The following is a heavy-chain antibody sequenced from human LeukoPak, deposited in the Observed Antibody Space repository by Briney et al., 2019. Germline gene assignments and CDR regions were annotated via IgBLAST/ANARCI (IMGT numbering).Heavy chain of an antibody. Sequence: GGSLRLSCAASGFTLSTYWMSWVRQAPGKGLEWVANIKEDGSEKYYVDSVKGRFTISRDNAKNSLYLQMNSLRAEDTPVYYCARDRGYSSSWYGYWGQGTLVTVSS. D-gene: IGHD6-13*01. CDR3: ARDRGYSSSWYGY. J-gene: IGHJ4*02. CDR2: IKEDGSEK. CDR1: GFTLSTYW. V-gene: IGHV3-7*01.